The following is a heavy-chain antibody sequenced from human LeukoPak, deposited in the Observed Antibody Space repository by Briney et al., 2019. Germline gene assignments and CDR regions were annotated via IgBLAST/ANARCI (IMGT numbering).Heavy chain of an antibody. CDR3: ARSLLYYYDSSGKPLADYYYYMDV. V-gene: IGHV3-9*01. CDR2: INWNSGTI. Sequence: GGSLRLSCAASGFTFDDYAMHWVRQAPGKGLEWVSGINWNSGTIGYADSVKGRFTISRDNAKNPLYLQMNSLRAEDTAVYYCARSLLYYYDSSGKPLADYYYYMDVWGKGTTVTVSS. D-gene: IGHD3-22*01. J-gene: IGHJ6*03. CDR1: GFTFDDYA.